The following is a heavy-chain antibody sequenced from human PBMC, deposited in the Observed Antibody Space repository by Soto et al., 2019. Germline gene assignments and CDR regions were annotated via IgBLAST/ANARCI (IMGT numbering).Heavy chain of an antibody. J-gene: IGHJ4*02. D-gene: IGHD6-19*01. CDR1: GFTFSSYG. V-gene: IGHV3-33*01. Sequence: QVQLVESGGGVVQPGRSLRLSCAASGFTFSSYGMHWVRQAPGKGLEWVAVIWYDGSNKYYADSVKGRFTISRDNSKNTLYLQMNSLRAEDTAVYYGAMPHIPTASSGWYSYWGQGTLVTVSS. CDR2: IWYDGSNK. CDR3: AMPHIPTASSGWYSY.